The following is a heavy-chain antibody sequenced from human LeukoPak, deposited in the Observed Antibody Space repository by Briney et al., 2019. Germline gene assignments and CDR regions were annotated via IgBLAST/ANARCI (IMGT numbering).Heavy chain of an antibody. J-gene: IGHJ4*02. V-gene: IGHV3-30-3*01. CDR3: ARSPSIVTTDFDY. CDR1: GFTFSSYA. D-gene: IGHD4-11*01. CDR2: ISYDGSNK. Sequence: PGGSLRLSCAASGFTFSSYAMHWVRQAPGKGLEWVAVISYDGSNKYYADSVKGRFTISRDNSKNTLYLQMNSLRAEDTAMYYCARSPSIVTTDFDYWGQGTLVTVSS.